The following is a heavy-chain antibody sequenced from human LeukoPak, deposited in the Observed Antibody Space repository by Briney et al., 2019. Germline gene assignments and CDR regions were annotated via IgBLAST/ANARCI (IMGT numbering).Heavy chain of an antibody. CDR1: GFTFADYA. V-gene: IGHV3-9*01. CDR3: ARAGTYAFDI. CDR2: ISWNSGSI. J-gene: IGHJ3*02. Sequence: PGRSLRLSCAASGFTFADYAMHWVRQAPGKGLEWVSGISWNSGSIGYADSVKGRFTISRDNAKNSLYLQMNSLRAEDTAVYYCARAGTYAFDIWGQGTMVTVSS. D-gene: IGHD1-26*01.